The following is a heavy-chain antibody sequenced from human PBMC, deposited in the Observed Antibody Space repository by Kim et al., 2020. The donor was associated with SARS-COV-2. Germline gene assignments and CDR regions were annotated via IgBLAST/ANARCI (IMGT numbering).Heavy chain of an antibody. V-gene: IGHV3-7*01. CDR2: IKQDGSEK. Sequence: GGSLRLSCAASGFTFSSYWMSWVRQAPGKGLEWVANIKQDGSEKYYVDSVKGRFTISRDNAKNSLYLQMNSLRAEDTAVYYCARDWAMVRGVIWDYGMDVWGQGTTVTVSS. CDR3: ARDWAMVRGVIWDYGMDV. D-gene: IGHD3-10*01. CDR1: GFTFSSYW. J-gene: IGHJ6*02.